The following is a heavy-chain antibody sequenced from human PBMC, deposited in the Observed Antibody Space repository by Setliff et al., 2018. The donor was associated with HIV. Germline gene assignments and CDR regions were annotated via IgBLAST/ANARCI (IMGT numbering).Heavy chain of an antibody. CDR1: GGSISSYY. Sequence: PSLTCTVSGGSISSYYWSWIRQPPGKGLEWIGYIYYSGTTNYNPSLKSRVTISVDTSKNQFSLKLSSVTAADTAVYYCARHWYSSSWYHVFDIWGQGTMVTVSS. D-gene: IGHD6-13*01. CDR3: ARHWYSSSWYHVFDI. CDR2: IYYSGTT. J-gene: IGHJ3*02. V-gene: IGHV4-59*08.